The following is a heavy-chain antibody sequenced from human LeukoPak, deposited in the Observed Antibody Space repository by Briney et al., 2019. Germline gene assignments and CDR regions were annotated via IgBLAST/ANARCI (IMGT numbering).Heavy chain of an antibody. Sequence: SETLSLTCAVSGVSISSGGYSWSWTRQPPGKGLEWIGYIYHSGSTYYNPSLKSRVTISVDRSKNQFSLKLSSVTAADTAVYYCASQTTRGYNWFDPWGQGTLVTVSS. V-gene: IGHV4-30-2*01. CDR3: ASQTTRGYNWFDP. CDR1: GVSISSGGYS. J-gene: IGHJ5*02. D-gene: IGHD2-15*01. CDR2: IYHSGST.